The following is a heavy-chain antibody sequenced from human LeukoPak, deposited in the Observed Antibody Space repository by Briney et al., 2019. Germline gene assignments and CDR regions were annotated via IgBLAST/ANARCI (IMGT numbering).Heavy chain of an antibody. J-gene: IGHJ3*02. CDR2: ISWNSGSI. Sequence: GGSLRLSCAASGFTFEDYAMHWVRQAPGKGLEWVSGISWNSGSIGYADSVKGRFTISRDNAKNSLYLQMNSLGAEDTALYYCAKDRRSLYDAFDIWGQGTMVTVSS. CDR3: AKDRRSLYDAFDI. V-gene: IGHV3-9*01. CDR1: GFTFEDYA.